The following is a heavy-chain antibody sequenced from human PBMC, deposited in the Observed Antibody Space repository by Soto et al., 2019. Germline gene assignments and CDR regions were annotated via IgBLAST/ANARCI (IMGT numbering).Heavy chain of an antibody. J-gene: IGHJ4*02. CDR1: GFTFSNYW. D-gene: IGHD2-2*01. V-gene: IGHV3-74*03. CDR2: INSDGSST. CDR3: ARVETCNSISCYSVFES. Sequence: EVQLVESGGGLVQPGGSLRLSCTASGFTFSNYWMHWVRQPPGKGLVWVSRINSDGSSTTYADSVKGRFTISRDNAKNTLYLQMDSLRAEDTAVYSCARVETCNSISCYSVFESWGQGTLVTVSS.